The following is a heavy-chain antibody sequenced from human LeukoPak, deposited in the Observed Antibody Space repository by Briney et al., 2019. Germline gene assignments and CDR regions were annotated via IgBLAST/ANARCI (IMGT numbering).Heavy chain of an antibody. J-gene: IGHJ6*02. CDR2: ISSSSSTI. D-gene: IGHD3-22*01. CDR3: ARDTPYYYDSSGYYLCGMDV. Sequence: GGSLRLSCAASGFTFSSCAMNWVRQAPGKGLEWVSYISSSSSTIYYADSVKGRFTISRDNAKNSLYLQMNSLRAEDTAVYYRARDTPYYYDSSGYYLCGMDVWGQGTTVTVSS. V-gene: IGHV3-48*01. CDR1: GFTFSSCA.